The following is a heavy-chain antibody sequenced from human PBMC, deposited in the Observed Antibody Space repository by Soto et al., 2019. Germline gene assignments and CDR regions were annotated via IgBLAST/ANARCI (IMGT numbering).Heavy chain of an antibody. V-gene: IGHV3-30-3*01. D-gene: IGHD1-26*01. J-gene: IGHJ4*02. CDR3: ARDRFYIVGATWLDY. CDR2: ISYDGSNK. CDR1: GFTFSSYA. Sequence: GGSLSLSCAASGFTFSSYAMHWVRQAPGKGLEWVAVISYDGSNKYYADSVKGRFTISRDNSKNTLYLQMNSLRAEDTAVYYCARDRFYIVGATWLDYWGQGTLVTVSS.